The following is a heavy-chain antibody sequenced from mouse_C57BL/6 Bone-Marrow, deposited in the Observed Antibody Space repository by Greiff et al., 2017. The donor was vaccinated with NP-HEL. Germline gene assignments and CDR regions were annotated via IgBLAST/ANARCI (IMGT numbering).Heavy chain of an antibody. CDR2: IYPRSGNT. Sequence: VQLQQSGAELARPGASVKLSCKASGYTFTSYGISWVKQRTGQGLEWIGEIYPRSGNTYYNEKFKGKATLTAAKSSSTKYMELLSLTSEDSAVYFCARDYGRSPWFAYWGQGTLVTVSA. J-gene: IGHJ3*01. V-gene: IGHV1-81*01. CDR3: ARDYGRSPWFAY. D-gene: IGHD1-1*01. CDR1: GYTFTSYG.